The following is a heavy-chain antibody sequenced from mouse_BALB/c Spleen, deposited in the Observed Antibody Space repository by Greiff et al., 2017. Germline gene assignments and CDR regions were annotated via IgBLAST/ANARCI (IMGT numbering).Heavy chain of an antibody. CDR2: IWGDGST. J-gene: IGHJ2*01. V-gene: IGHV2-6-7*01. D-gene: IGHD1-1*01. Sequence: VMLVESGPGLVAPSQSLSITCTVSGFSLTGYGVNWVRQPPGKGLEWLGMIWGDGSTDYNSALKSRLSISKDNSKSQVFLKMNSLQTDDTAMYYCARGLITTAFDYWGQGTTLTVSS. CDR3: ARGLITTAFDY. CDR1: GFSLTGYG.